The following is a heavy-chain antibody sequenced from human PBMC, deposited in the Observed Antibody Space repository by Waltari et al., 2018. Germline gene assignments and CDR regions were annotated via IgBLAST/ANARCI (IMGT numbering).Heavy chain of an antibody. D-gene: IGHD3-3*01. J-gene: IGHJ5*02. V-gene: IGHV4-34*01. CDR2: INHSGSA. CDR3: ARGTTIFGLRWFDP. Sequence: QVQLQQWGAGLLKPSETLSRTCTVYGVSFSDYYWTWIRQPPGKGLEWIGEINHSGSAKYNPSLMSRVTISVDTSKNQISLKMNSMSAADTAVYYCARGTTIFGLRWFDPWGQGTLVTVSS. CDR1: GVSFSDYY.